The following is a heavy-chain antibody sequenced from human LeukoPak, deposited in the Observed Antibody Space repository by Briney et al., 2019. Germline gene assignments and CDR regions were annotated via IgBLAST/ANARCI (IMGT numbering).Heavy chain of an antibody. CDR1: GYIFTSFY. V-gene: IGHV1-46*01. Sequence: ASVKVSCKASGYIFTSFYMHWVRQAPGQGLEWMGIINPSAGNTGYAQKFQGRVTMTRDTSTSTVYMELSSLRSEDTAVYYCARVYDEPYYYYGMDVWGQGTTVTVSS. D-gene: IGHD3-16*01. CDR2: INPSAGNT. J-gene: IGHJ6*02. CDR3: ARVYDEPYYYYGMDV.